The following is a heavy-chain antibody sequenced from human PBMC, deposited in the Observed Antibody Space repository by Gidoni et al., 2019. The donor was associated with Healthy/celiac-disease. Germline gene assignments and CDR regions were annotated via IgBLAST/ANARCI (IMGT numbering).Heavy chain of an antibody. CDR1: GGSFSGYY. D-gene: IGHD2-2*01. V-gene: IGHV4-34*01. Sequence: QVQLQQWGAGLLKPSETLSLTCAVYGGSFSGYYWSWIRQPPGKGLEWIGEINHSGSTNYNPSLKRRVTISVDTSKNQFSLKLSSVTAAETAVYYCARGKTLGYCSSTSCYHYYYYYGMDVWGQGTTVTVSS. CDR3: ARGKTLGYCSSTSCYHYYYYYGMDV. CDR2: INHSGST. J-gene: IGHJ6*02.